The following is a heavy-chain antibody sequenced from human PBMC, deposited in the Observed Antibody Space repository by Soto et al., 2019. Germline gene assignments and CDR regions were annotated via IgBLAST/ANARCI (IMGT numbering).Heavy chain of an antibody. J-gene: IGHJ6*03. D-gene: IGHD4-17*01. CDR3: AKAGMTTVVEGPYYYYYMDV. CDR1: GGSISSYY. V-gene: IGHV4-59*08. CDR2: IYYSGST. Sequence: SETLSLTCTVSGGSISSYYWSWIRQPPGKGLEWIGYIYYSGSTNYNPSLKSRVTISVDTSKDQFSLKLSSVTAADTAVYYCAKAGMTTVVEGPYYYYYMDVWGKGTTVTVSS.